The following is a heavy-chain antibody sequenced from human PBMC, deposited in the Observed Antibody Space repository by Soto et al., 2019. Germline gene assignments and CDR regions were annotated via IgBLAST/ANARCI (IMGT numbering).Heavy chain of an antibody. CDR2: IYHTGTT. J-gene: IGHJ4*02. V-gene: IGHV4-59*08. Sequence: PSETLSLTCTVSGGSISRYYCSWIRQSPGKGLEWIGYIYHTGTTDYNPSLKSRVTISVDTSKKQFSLRLRSVTAADTAIYYCARLSAGHGDNHDYWGQGTLVTVSS. D-gene: IGHD4-17*01. CDR3: ARLSAGHGDNHDY. CDR1: GGSISRYY.